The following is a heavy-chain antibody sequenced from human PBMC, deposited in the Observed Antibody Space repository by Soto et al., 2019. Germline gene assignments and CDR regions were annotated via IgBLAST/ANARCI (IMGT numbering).Heavy chain of an antibody. CDR3: AKGGGSSSYY. CDR2: ISGSGGST. D-gene: IGHD6-6*01. CDR1: GFTFANYA. V-gene: IGHV3-23*01. J-gene: IGHJ4*02. Sequence: EVQLLESGGGLVQPGGSLRLSCAASGFTFANYAMSWVRQAPGKGLEWVSGISGSGGSTYYADSVKGRFTISRDNSKNTLYLQMNSLRAEDTAAYYCAKGGGSSSYYWGQGALVTVSS.